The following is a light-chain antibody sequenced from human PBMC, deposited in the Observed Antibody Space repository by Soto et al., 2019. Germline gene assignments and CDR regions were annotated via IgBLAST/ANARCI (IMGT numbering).Light chain of an antibody. CDR1: QSLLHSNGHNS. J-gene: IGKJ1*01. V-gene: IGKV1-39*01. CDR3: QQSYSNPPT. Sequence: MTQSPLSLPVTPGEPASISCRSSQSLLHSNGHNSWDWYQHTPGTAPKLLIYAASSLQCGVPSRFSGSRSGTYSTLTISRLQPAAFATYYCQQSYSNPPTFGQGTK. CDR2: AAS.